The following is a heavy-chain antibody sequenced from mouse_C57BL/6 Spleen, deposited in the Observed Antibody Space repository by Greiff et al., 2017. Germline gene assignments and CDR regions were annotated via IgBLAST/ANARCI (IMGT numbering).Heavy chain of an antibody. CDR1: GFSLTSYG. CDR3: ARHPVTTYGYAMDY. Sequence: VKLVESGPGLVAPSQSLSITCTVSGFSLTSYGVHWVRQPPGKGLEWLVVIWSDGSTTYNSALKSRLSISKDNSKSQGFLKMNSLQTEDTAMYYGARHPVTTYGYAMDYWGQGTSVTVSS. J-gene: IGHJ4*01. CDR2: IWSDGST. V-gene: IGHV2-6-1*01. D-gene: IGHD2-2*01.